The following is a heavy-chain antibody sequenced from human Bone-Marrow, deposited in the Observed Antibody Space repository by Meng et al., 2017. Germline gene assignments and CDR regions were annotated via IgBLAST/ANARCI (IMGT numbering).Heavy chain of an antibody. CDR2: INWNGGST. J-gene: IGHJ4*02. D-gene: IGHD6-13*01. V-gene: IGHV3-20*04. CDR3: ASKGTSSSYDY. Sequence: GESLKISCAASGFTFDDYGMSWVRQAPGKGLEWVSGINWNGGSTGYADSVKGRFTISGDNAKNSLYLQMNSLRAEDTALYYCASKGTSSSYDYWGQGTLVTVSS. CDR1: GFTFDDYG.